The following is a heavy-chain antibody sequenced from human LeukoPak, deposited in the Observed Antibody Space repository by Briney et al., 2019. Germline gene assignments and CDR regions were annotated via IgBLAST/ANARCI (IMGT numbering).Heavy chain of an antibody. D-gene: IGHD3-3*01. Sequence: SETLSLTCSISGSSVSSDEYYWSWVRQHPGKGLEWTGYVYYSGSSYYIPSLESRVTMSVEVSKNQFSLELRSVTAADTAVYYCARVKVLRFLEWFLDFWGQGALVTVSS. CDR2: VYYSGSS. CDR1: GSSVSSDEYY. J-gene: IGHJ4*02. CDR3: ARVKVLRFLEWFLDF. V-gene: IGHV4-31*03.